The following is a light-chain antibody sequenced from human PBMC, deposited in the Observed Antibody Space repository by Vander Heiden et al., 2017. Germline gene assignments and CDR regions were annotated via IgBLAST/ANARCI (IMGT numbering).Light chain of an antibody. CDR2: KDS. CDR1: TLPEEY. CDR3: QSTDTSGPYVV. J-gene: IGLJ3*02. Sequence: SELTQPPSESAAPGQTARDTCPGDTLPEEYVYWYQQRPGQAPVLVMYKDSERPSGIPERFSGSSSGTTVTLTITGVQAEDEADYYCQSTDTSGPYVVFGGGTQLTVL. V-gene: IGLV3-25*03.